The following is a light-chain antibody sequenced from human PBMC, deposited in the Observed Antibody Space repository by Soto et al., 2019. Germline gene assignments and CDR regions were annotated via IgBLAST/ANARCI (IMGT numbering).Light chain of an antibody. CDR1: SSDVGGYNY. Sequence: QSALTQPPSASGSPGQSVTISCTGTSSDVGGYNYVSWYQQHPGKAPKLMIYEVSKRPSGVPDRFSGSKSGNTASLTVSGLQAEGEADYYCSSYAGSNNFGYVFGTGTKVTVL. V-gene: IGLV2-8*01. CDR3: SSYAGSNNFGYV. CDR2: EVS. J-gene: IGLJ1*01.